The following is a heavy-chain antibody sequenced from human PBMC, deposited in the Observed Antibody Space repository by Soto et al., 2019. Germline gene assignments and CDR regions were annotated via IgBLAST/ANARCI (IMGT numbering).Heavy chain of an antibody. CDR2: INPNSGGT. CDR1: GYTFTDYY. J-gene: IGHJ5*02. CDR3: ARGDVRVVASFDP. V-gene: IGHV1-2*02. D-gene: IGHD2-15*01. Sequence: ASVKVSCKASGYTFTDYYIHWVRQAPRQGLEWMGWINPNSGGTNYAQKFQGRVTMTRDTSISTAYMELSRLISDDTAVYYCARGDVRVVASFDPWGQGALVTVSS.